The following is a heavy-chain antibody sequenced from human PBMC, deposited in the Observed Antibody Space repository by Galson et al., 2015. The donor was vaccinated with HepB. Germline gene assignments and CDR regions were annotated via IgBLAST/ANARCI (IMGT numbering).Heavy chain of an antibody. Sequence: LSLTCTVSGGSISSGDYYWSWIRQPPGKGLEWIGYIYYSGSTYYNPSLKSRVTISVDTSKNQFSLKLSSVTAADTAVYYCARDRYGGVVSHNWFDPWGQGTLVTVSS. V-gene: IGHV4-30-4*01. J-gene: IGHJ5*02. CDR3: ARDRYGGVVSHNWFDP. CDR1: GGSISSGDYY. D-gene: IGHD3-3*01. CDR2: IYYSGST.